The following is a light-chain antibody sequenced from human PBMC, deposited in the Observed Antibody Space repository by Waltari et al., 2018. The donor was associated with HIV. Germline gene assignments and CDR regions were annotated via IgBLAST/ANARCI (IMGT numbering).Light chain of an antibody. CDR2: KAS. J-gene: IGKJ2*03. CDR3: QQYNSYLLGS. Sequence: DIQMTQSPSTLSASVGDRVTITCRASQSISSWLAWYQQKPGKDPKLLIYKASSLESGVPSRFSGSGSGTEFTLTISSLQPDDFATYYCQQYNSYLLGSFGQGTKLEIK. V-gene: IGKV1-5*03. CDR1: QSISSW.